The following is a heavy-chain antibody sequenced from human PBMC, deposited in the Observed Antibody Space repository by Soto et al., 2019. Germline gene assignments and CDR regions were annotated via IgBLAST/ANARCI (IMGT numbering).Heavy chain of an antibody. Sequence: TGVSLRLSCAASGFTFSSYAMSWVRQAPGKGLEWVSAISGSGGSTYYADSVKGRFTISRDNSKNTLYLQMNSLGAEDTAVYYCAKGTGGYSSSWSWFDPWGQGTLVTVSS. CDR1: GFTFSSYA. D-gene: IGHD6-13*01. CDR2: ISGSGGST. J-gene: IGHJ5*02. V-gene: IGHV3-23*01. CDR3: AKGTGGYSSSWSWFDP.